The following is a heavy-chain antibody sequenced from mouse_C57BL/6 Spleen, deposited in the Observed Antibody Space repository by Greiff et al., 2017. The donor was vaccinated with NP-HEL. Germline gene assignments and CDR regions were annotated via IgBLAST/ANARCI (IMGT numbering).Heavy chain of an antibody. CDR3: ARLHYDYDVGFAY. D-gene: IGHD2-4*01. CDR2: IYPGDGDT. V-gene: IGHV1-80*01. Sequence: QVQLKESGAELVKPGASVKISCKASGYAFSSYWMNWVKQRPGKGLEWIGQIYPGDGDTNYNGKFKGKATLTADKSSSTAYMQLSSLTSEDSAVYFCARLHYDYDVGFAYWGQGTLVTVSA. CDR1: GYAFSSYW. J-gene: IGHJ3*01.